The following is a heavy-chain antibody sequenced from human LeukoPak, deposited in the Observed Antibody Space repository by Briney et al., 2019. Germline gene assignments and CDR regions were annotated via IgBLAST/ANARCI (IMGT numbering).Heavy chain of an antibody. Sequence: SETLSLTCTVSGGSISSYYWSWIRQPPGKGLEWIGYIYYSGSTNYNPSLKSRVTISVDTSKNRFSLKLSSVTAADTAVYYCARYSSSWYGYYYYYMDVWGKGTTVTVSS. CDR3: ARYSSSWYGYYYYYMDV. J-gene: IGHJ6*03. V-gene: IGHV4-59*01. CDR2: IYYSGST. D-gene: IGHD6-13*01. CDR1: GGSISSYY.